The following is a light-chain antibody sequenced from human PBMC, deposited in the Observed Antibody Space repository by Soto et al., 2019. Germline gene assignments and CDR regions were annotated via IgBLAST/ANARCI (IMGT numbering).Light chain of an antibody. CDR1: QGVGRNY. J-gene: IGKJ4*01. CDR2: GAS. CDR3: HQYASSPLT. Sequence: EIVLTQSPGTLSLSPGERATLSCRASQGVGRNYLAWYQHKPGQAPRLLIYGASSRATGIPDRFSGSGSGTGFTLIISRMEPEDFAVYYCHQYASSPLTFGGGTKVEIK. V-gene: IGKV3-20*01.